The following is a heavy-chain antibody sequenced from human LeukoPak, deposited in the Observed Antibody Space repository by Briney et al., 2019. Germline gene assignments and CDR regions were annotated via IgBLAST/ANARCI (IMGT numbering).Heavy chain of an antibody. CDR1: GFTFSSYS. Sequence: GGSLRLSCAASGFTFSSYSMNWVRQAPGKELEWVSYISSSSSTIYYADSVKGRFTISRDNAKNSLYLQMNSLRAEDTAVYYCAREGSPTFWGQGTLVTVSS. CDR2: ISSSSSTI. J-gene: IGHJ4*02. CDR3: AREGSPTF. D-gene: IGHD4-11*01. V-gene: IGHV3-48*04.